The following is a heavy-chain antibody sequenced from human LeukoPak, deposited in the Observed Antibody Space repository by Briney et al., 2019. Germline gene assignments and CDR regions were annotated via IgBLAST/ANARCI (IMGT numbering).Heavy chain of an antibody. D-gene: IGHD3-10*01. CDR1: GFTFSSYE. J-gene: IGHJ4*02. V-gene: IGHV3-48*03. Sequence: GGSLRLSCAASGFTFSSYEMNWVRQAPGKGLEWVSYISSSGSTTYYADSVKGRFTISRDNSKNTLYLQMNSLRAEDTAVYYCAKVEGSYYGSGPYDYWGQGTLVTVSS. CDR3: AKVEGSYYGSGPYDY. CDR2: ISSSGSTT.